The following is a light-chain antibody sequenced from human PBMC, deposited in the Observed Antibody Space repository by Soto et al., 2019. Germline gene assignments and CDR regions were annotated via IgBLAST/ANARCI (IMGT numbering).Light chain of an antibody. CDR2: GAS. Sequence: DIVMTQSPATLSVAPGERVTFYCRASQGVSRKLAWYQHKPGQAPRLLISGASTGATGIPARFSGSGSGTEFTLTISSLQSEDCAIYYCQQYHTWPITFGGGTKVDI. CDR3: QQYHTWPIT. CDR1: QGVSRK. J-gene: IGKJ4*01. V-gene: IGKV3-15*01.